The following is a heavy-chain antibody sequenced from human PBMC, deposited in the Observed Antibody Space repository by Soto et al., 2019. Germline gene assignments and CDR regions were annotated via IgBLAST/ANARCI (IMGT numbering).Heavy chain of an antibody. CDR2: IYYSGST. CDR3: ARELLGYYDSSGYYHDAFDI. J-gene: IGHJ3*02. D-gene: IGHD3-22*01. V-gene: IGHV4-59*01. CDR1: GGSISSYY. Sequence: QVQLQESGPGLVKPSETLSLTCTVSGGSISSYYWSWIRQPPGKGLEWIGYIYYSGSTNYNPSLKRRVTISVDTSKNQFSLKLSSVTAADTAVYYCARELLGYYDSSGYYHDAFDIWGQGTMVTVSS.